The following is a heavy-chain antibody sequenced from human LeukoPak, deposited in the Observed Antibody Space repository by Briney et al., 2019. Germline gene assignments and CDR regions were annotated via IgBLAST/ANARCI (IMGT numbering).Heavy chain of an antibody. CDR2: IHYSGRT. D-gene: IGHD3-22*01. J-gene: IGHJ4*02. CDR1: GDSISLFY. CDR3: ARAVVVNTFDY. Sequence: TSSETLSLTCIVSGDSISLFYWSWIRQPPGKGLEWIGCIHYSGRTNYNPSLRSRVTMSLDTSKNHFSLKLRSVTAADTAVYYCARAVVVNTFDYWGQGTLVTVSS. V-gene: IGHV4-59*01.